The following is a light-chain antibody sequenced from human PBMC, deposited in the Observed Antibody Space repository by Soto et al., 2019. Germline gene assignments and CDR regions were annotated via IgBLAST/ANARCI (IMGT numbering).Light chain of an antibody. CDR2: DDD. CDR1: NIGNKS. CDR3: QVWNSSSDPWV. J-gene: IGLJ3*02. Sequence: SYELTQPPSVSVAPGQTAMITCGGNNIGNKSVHWYHQRPGLAPVLVVYDDDDRPSGIPERFSGSNSGNTATLTISRVEAGDEADYYCQVWNSSSDPWVFGGGTKLTVL. V-gene: IGLV3-21*02.